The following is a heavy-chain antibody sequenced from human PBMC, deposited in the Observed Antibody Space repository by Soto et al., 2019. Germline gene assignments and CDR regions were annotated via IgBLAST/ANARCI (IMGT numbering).Heavy chain of an antibody. Sequence: GASVKVSCKASGYTFTSYGISWVRQAPGQGLEWMGWISAYNGNTNYAQKLQGGVTMTTDTSTSTAYMELRSLRSDDTAVYFCSRYSGYYYDSSGDHDAFDIWGQGTMVTVSS. CDR3: SRYSGYYYDSSGDHDAFDI. V-gene: IGHV1-18*01. CDR2: ISAYNGNT. J-gene: IGHJ3*02. D-gene: IGHD3-22*01. CDR1: GYTFTSYG.